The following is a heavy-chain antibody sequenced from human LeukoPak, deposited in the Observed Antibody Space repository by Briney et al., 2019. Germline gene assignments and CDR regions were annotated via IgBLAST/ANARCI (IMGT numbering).Heavy chain of an antibody. D-gene: IGHD5-24*01. Sequence: SQTLSLTCAISGDSVSSNSAVWNWIRQSPSRGFEWLGRTYYRSKWYNDHAVSVKSRITINPDTSKNQFSLQLNSVTPEDTAVYYCARDEDGYNYGFDPWGQGTLVTVSS. V-gene: IGHV6-1*01. CDR1: GDSVSSNSAV. CDR2: TYYRSKWYN. CDR3: ARDEDGYNYGFDP. J-gene: IGHJ5*02.